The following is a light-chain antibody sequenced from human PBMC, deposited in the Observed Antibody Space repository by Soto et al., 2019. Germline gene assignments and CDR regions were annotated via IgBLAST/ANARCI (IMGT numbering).Light chain of an antibody. CDR1: QSLSSN. V-gene: IGKV3-15*01. CDR3: QQSNNWPRT. CDR2: GAS. J-gene: IGKJ1*01. Sequence: EMVMTQSPATLSVSPGERATLSCRASQSLSSNLAWYQQRPGQAPRLLIYGASTRATGIPARFSGSGSGTGFTLTISSLQSEDFAVYYCQQSNNWPRTFGQGTKVEI.